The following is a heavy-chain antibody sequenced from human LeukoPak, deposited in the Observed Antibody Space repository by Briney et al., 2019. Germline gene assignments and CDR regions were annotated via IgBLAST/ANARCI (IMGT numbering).Heavy chain of an antibody. V-gene: IGHV1-8*02. CDR2: MNPNSGNT. J-gene: IGHJ4*02. D-gene: IGHD6-25*01. CDR3: ARAPRGEYQRDY. CDR1: GYTFTGYY. Sequence: ASVRVSCKASGYTFTGYYMHWVRQATGQGLEWMGWMNPNSGNTGYAQKFQGRVTMTRNTSISTAYMELSSLRSEDTAVYYCARAPRGEYQRDYWGQGTLVTVSS.